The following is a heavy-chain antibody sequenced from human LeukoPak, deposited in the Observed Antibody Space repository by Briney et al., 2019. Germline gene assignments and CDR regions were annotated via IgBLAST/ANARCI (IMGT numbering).Heavy chain of an antibody. D-gene: IGHD3-16*01. J-gene: IGHJ4*02. Sequence: SETLSLTCTVSGGSISSYYWSWIRQPPGKGLEWIGYIYYSGSTNYNPSLKSRVTISVDTSKNQFSLQLSSVTAADTAIYYCARSSSFVMDDWGQGTLVTVSS. CDR1: GGSISSYY. V-gene: IGHV4-59*12. CDR3: ARSSSFVMDD. CDR2: IYYSGST.